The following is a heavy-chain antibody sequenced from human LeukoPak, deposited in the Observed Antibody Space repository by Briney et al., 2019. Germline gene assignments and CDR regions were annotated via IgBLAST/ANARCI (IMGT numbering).Heavy chain of an antibody. D-gene: IGHD3-22*01. Sequence: GGSLRLSCAASGFTFSDAWMTWVRQAPGKGLECVGFIQSKTDGGTTDYAAPVKGRFTISRDDSKNTLYLQMNSLKTEDTAVYYCTTEYYYDSSGYYSDAFDIWGQGTMVTVSS. V-gene: IGHV3-15*01. CDR1: GFTFSDAW. CDR3: TTEYYYDSSGYYSDAFDI. CDR2: IQSKTDGGTT. J-gene: IGHJ3*02.